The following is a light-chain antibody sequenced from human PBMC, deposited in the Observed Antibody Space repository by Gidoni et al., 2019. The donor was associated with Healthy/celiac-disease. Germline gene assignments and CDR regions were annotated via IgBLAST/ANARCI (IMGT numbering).Light chain of an antibody. CDR2: STS. V-gene: IGLV7-43*01. Sequence: QTVVNQEPSLTVSPGGTVTLTCASSTGTVTSCYYPNWFHQKPGQDPSALIYSTSNKQSWNPARFSGSLLGGKASLTLSGVPPADEAEYYCLLYYGGPQLVFGGGTKLTVL. CDR1: TGTVTSCYY. CDR3: LLYYGGPQLV. J-gene: IGLJ2*01.